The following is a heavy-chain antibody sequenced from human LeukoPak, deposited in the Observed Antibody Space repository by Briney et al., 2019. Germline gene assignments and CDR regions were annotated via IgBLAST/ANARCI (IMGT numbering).Heavy chain of an antibody. V-gene: IGHV3-23*01. CDR2: ISGSGGST. D-gene: IGHD6-19*01. J-gene: IGHJ4*02. Sequence: GGSLRLSCAASGFTFSSYAMSWVRQAPGKGLGWVSAISGSGGSTYYADSVKGRFTISRDNSKSTLYLQMNSLRADDTAVYYCAKTTAGYSSGRYPGWPVDYWGQGTLVTVSS. CDR3: AKTTAGYSSGRYPGWPVDY. CDR1: GFTFSSYA.